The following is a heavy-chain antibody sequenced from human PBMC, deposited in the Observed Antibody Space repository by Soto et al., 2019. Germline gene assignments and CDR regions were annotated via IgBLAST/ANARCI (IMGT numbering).Heavy chain of an antibody. Sequence: EGQLVESGGGLVQPGGSLRLSCTVSGFTFTDYSLNWVRQVPGQGLEWLSYISASRTTIYYAGSVRGRFTVSRDNAKNSLYLQMNSLRDEDTAVYYCARDGRRGYDLDVWGQGTMVTVSS. J-gene: IGHJ6*02. V-gene: IGHV3-48*02. CDR1: GFTFTDYS. CDR2: ISASRTTI. D-gene: IGHD1-26*01. CDR3: ARDGRRGYDLDV.